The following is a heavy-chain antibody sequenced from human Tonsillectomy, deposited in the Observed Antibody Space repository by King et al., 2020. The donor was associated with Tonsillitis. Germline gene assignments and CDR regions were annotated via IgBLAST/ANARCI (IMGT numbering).Heavy chain of an antibody. CDR2: ISYDGSNE. CDR3: ASEGHFCSCDTCYSYYGTDV. D-gene: IGHD2-15*01. Sequence: VQLVESGGGVVQPGRSLRLSCAASGFTFSSYAMHWVRQAPGKGLEWVAVISYDGSNEYYADSVKGRFTISRDNSKNTLYLQMNSLRAEDTAVYYCASEGHFCSCDTCYSYYGTDVWGQGTTVTVSS. J-gene: IGHJ6*02. CDR1: GFTFSSYA. V-gene: IGHV3-33*05.